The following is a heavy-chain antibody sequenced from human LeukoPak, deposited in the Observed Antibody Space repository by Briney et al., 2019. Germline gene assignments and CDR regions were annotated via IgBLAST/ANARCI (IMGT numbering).Heavy chain of an antibody. V-gene: IGHV3-30*02. CDR1: GFTFSNYG. D-gene: IGHD3-10*01. CDR3: AKDGDYYGSGSYYKTPFY. J-gene: IGHJ4*02. CDR2: IRYDGSNK. Sequence: SGGSLRLSCAASGFTFSNYGMHWVRQAPGKGLEWVAFIRYDGSNKYYADSVKGRFTISRDNSKNTLYLQMNSLRAEDTAVYYCAKDGDYYGSGSYYKTPFYWGQGTLVTVSS.